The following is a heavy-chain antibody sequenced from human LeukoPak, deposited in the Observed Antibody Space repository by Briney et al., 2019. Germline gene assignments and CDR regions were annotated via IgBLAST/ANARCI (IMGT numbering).Heavy chain of an antibody. D-gene: IGHD3-10*01. CDR1: GYPFSTYG. CDR3: TKTHRAVGGSGRYYYYMDV. CDR2: ISAYSGNS. Sequence: ASVKVSCKTSGYPFSTYGISWVRQAPGQGLEWMGWISAYSGNSNYAQKFQGRVTMTTDTSTSTAYMELRSLRSDDTAMYYCTKTHRAVGGSGRYYYYMDVWGKGTTVTISS. J-gene: IGHJ6*03. V-gene: IGHV1-18*01.